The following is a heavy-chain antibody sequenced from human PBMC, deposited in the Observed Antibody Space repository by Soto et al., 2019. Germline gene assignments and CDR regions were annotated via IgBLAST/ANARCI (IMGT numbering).Heavy chain of an antibody. CDR2: IDGGKGNT. V-gene: IGHV1-3*01. D-gene: IGHD1-1*01. CDR1: GYSFSNYA. CDR3: ARGKGMEENYYYHGMDV. Sequence: ASVKVSCRASGYSFSNYAMHQVRQAPGPGLERMGWIDGGKGNTKYSQKFKDRVTIARDTSASTGYMELSSLRFEDTAVYYCARGKGMEENYYYHGMDVWGPGTTVTVSS. J-gene: IGHJ6*02.